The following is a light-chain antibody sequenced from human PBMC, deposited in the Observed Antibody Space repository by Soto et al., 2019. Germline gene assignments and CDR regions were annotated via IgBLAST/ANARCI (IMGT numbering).Light chain of an antibody. J-gene: IGKJ1*01. CDR3: QEYNNWPET. CDR2: GAS. CDR1: QSVNRN. Sequence: EIVMTQSPATLSVSPGERATLSCRASQSVNRNLAWYQQKPGQAPRLLIYGASSRATAIPARFSGSGSGTEFTLTISGLQSEDSAFYYCQEYNNWPETFGQGTKVAIK. V-gene: IGKV3-15*01.